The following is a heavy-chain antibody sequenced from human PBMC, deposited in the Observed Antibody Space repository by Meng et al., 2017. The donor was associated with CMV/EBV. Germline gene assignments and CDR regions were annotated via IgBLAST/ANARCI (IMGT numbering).Heavy chain of an antibody. CDR3: VSGLVGTRNY. Sequence: LSCAVSRFTFSNYWIYWVRQTPGKGLVCVARIKTDGSTTECADSVKGRFTISRDNGRNTLYLQMNSLRGEDTAVYFCVSGLVGTRNYWAQGTLVTVSS. CDR1: RFTFSNYW. J-gene: IGHJ4*02. D-gene: IGHD1-14*01. V-gene: IGHV3-74*03. CDR2: IKTDGSTT.